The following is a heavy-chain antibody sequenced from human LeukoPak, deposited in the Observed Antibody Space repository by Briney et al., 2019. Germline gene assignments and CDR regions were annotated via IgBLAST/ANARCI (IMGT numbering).Heavy chain of an antibody. D-gene: IGHD6-19*01. CDR1: GFTFSSYG. CDR2: IRYDGNNK. CDR3: VAVAGNYFDY. V-gene: IGHV3-30*02. J-gene: IGHJ4*02. Sequence: GGSLRLSCAASGFTFSSYGMHWVRQAPGKGLEWVAFIRYDGNNKYYADSVKGRFTISRDNSKNTLYLQMNSLRAEDTAVYYCVAVAGNYFDYWGQGTLVTVFS.